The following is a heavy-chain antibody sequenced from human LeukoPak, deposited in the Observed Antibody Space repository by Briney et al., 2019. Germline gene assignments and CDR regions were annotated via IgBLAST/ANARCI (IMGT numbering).Heavy chain of an antibody. CDR1: GGYISTSNYY. D-gene: IGHD2-15*01. CDR2: INHIGST. J-gene: IGHJ4*02. V-gene: IGHV4-39*07. CDR3: ARGVYCSGGNCYFPFDY. Sequence: KPSETLSLTCTVSGGYISTSNYYWGWIRQPPGKGLEWIGEINHIGSTNYNPSLKSRVTISVDTSKNQFSLNLSSVTAADTAVYYCARGVYCSGGNCYFPFDYWGQGTLVTVSS.